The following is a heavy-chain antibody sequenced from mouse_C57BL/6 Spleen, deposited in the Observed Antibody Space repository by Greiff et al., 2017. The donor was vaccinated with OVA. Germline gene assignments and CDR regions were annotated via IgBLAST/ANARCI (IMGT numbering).Heavy chain of an antibody. D-gene: IGHD2-4*01. CDR3: ARGSDYDYVSFAY. CDR2: IDPSDSET. J-gene: IGHJ3*01. Sequence: QVQLQQPGAELVRPGSSVKLSCKASGYTFTSYWMHWVKQRPIQGLEWIGNIDPSDSETHYNQKFKDKATLTVDKSSSTAYMQLSSLTSEDSAVYYCARGSDYDYVSFAYWGQGTLVTVSA. CDR1: GYTFTSYW. V-gene: IGHV1-52*01.